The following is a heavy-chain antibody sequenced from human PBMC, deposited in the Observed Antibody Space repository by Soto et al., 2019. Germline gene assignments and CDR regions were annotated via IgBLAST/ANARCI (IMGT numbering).Heavy chain of an antibody. J-gene: IGHJ4*02. V-gene: IGHV3-23*01. Sequence: GGSLRLSCAASGFTFSSYAMSWVRQAPGKGLEWVSAISGSGGSTYYADSVKGRFTISRDNSKNTRYLQMNSLRAEDTAVYYCAKDGVGGSGSSERFDYWGQGTLVTVSS. CDR3: AKDGVGGSGSSERFDY. CDR1: GFTFSSYA. D-gene: IGHD3-10*01. CDR2: ISGSGGST.